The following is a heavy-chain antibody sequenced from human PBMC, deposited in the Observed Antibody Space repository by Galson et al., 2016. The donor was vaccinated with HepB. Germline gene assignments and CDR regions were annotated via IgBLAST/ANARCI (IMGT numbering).Heavy chain of an antibody. CDR2: ISYIGTT. V-gene: IGHV4-39*01. CDR1: GDTISSSTNS. CDR3: ARFVGYKTSLRGFLGYYFDD. J-gene: IGHJ4*02. Sequence: SETLSLTCTVSGDTISSSTNSWGWIRQPPGKGLEWIGTISYIGTTYYSPSRKSRVTISVHASKNQFSLKVNSVTAADTAIYYCARFVGYKTSLRGFLGYYFDDWGQGTQVTVSS. D-gene: IGHD1-14*01.